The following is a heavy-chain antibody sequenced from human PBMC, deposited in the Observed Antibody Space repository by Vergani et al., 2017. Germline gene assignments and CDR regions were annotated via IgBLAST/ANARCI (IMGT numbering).Heavy chain of an antibody. J-gene: IGHJ4*02. CDR2: IYYSGST. CDR3: ARATTGQLEIDY. Sequence: QVQLQESGPGLVKPSQTLSLTCTVSGGSISSGGYYWSWIRQHPGKGLELIGYIYYSGSTYYNPSLKSRVTISVDTSKNQFSLKLSSVTAADMAVYYCARATTGQLEIDYWGQGTLVTVSS. D-gene: IGHD6-6*01. V-gene: IGHV4-31*03. CDR1: GGSISSGGYY.